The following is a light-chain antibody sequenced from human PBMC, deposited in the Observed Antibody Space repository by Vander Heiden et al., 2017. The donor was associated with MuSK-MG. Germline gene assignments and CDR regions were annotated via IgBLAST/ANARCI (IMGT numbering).Light chain of an antibody. J-gene: IGLJ3*02. V-gene: IGLV1-44*01. Sequence: QSVLTQPPSASGTPGPTFPISSSGCTSNIGSYTFTLYQHLPGTAPKLLIYSNNQRPSGVPDRFSGSKSGTSASLAISGLQSEDEADYYCAAWDDSLNANWVFGGGTKLTVL. CDR1: TSNIGSYT. CDR3: AAWDDSLNANWV. CDR2: SNN.